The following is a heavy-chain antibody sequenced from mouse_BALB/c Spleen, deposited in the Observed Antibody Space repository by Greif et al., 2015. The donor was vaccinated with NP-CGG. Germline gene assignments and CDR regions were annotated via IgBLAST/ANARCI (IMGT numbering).Heavy chain of an antibody. V-gene: IGHV1S81*02. CDR2: INPSNGRT. D-gene: IGHD2-3*01. J-gene: IGHJ4*01. Sequence: QVQLQQSGAELVKPGASVKLSCKASGYTFTSYWMHWVKQRPGQGLEWIGEINPSNGRTNYNEKFKSKATLTVDKSSSTAYIQHSSLTSYDSAVYYCAIYYGYYYYAMDYCGQGTSVAASS. CDR3: AIYYGYYYYAMDY. CDR1: GYTFTSYW.